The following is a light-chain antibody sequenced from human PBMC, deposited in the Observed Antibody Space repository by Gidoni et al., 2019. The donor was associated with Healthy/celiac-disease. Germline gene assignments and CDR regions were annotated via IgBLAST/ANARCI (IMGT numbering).Light chain of an antibody. CDR1: SSDVGGYHY. J-gene: IGLJ1*01. CDR2: DVS. V-gene: IGLV2-14*01. CDR3: SSYTSSSTYV. Sequence: QSALTQPASVSGSPGQSITISCTGTSSDVGGYHYVSWYQQHPGKAPKLMIYDVSYRPSGVSNRFSGLQAEDEADYYCSSYTSSSTYVFGTATKVTVL.